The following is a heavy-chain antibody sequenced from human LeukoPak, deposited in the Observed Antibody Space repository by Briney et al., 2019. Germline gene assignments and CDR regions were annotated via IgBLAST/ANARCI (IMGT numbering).Heavy chain of an antibody. V-gene: IGHV4-59*01. CDR3: ARGGSSGWPYYYYGMDV. CDR2: IYYSGST. Sequence: SETLSLTCTVYGGSLSRYYWSWIRQPPGKGLEWIGNIYYSGSTNYNPSLKSRVTISVDTSKNQFSLKLSSVTAADTAVYYCARGGSSGWPYYYYGMDVWGQGTTVTVSS. D-gene: IGHD6-19*01. CDR1: GGSLSRYY. J-gene: IGHJ6*02.